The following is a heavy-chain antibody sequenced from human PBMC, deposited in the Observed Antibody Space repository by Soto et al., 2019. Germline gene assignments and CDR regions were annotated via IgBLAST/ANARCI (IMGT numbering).Heavy chain of an antibody. CDR1: GFTFSSYS. Sequence: EVQLVESGGGLVQPGGSLRLSCAASGFTFSSYSMNWVRQAPGKGLEWVSYISSSSSTIYYADSVKGRFTISRDNAKNSLYLQMNSLRAEDTAVYYCARELSRFDPFLEWLGPLDFDYWGQGTLVTVSS. CDR3: ARELSRFDPFLEWLGPLDFDY. D-gene: IGHD3-3*02. CDR2: ISSSSSTI. J-gene: IGHJ4*02. V-gene: IGHV3-48*01.